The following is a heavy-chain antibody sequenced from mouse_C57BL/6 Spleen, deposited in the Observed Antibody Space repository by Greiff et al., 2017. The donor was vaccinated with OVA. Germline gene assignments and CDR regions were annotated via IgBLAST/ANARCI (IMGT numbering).Heavy chain of an antibody. CDR1: GFTFSSYA. CDR3: ARDPYDGYYYFDY. V-gene: IGHV5-4*01. CDR2: ISDGGSYT. J-gene: IGHJ2*01. Sequence: EVQLKESGGGLVKPGGSLKLSCAASGFTFSSYAMSWVRQTPEKRLEWVATISDGGSYTYYPDNVKGRFTISRDNAKNNLYLQMSHLKSEDTAMYYCARDPYDGYYYFDYWGQGTTLTVSS. D-gene: IGHD2-3*01.